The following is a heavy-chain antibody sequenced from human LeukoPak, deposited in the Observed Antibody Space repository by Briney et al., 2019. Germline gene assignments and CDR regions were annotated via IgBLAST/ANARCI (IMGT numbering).Heavy chain of an antibody. CDR2: IHYSGSS. CDR3: AAMSSRLEYYFDY. J-gene: IGHJ4*02. Sequence: SETLSLTCTVSGGSISSSSFSWVWIRQPPGKGLQWIGNIHYSGSSYYNPSLKSRVTISVDTSRNIFSLKMHSVTAADTAVYYCAAMSSRLEYYFDYWGQGTLVPVSS. D-gene: IGHD2/OR15-2a*01. CDR1: GGSISSSSFS. V-gene: IGHV4-39*01.